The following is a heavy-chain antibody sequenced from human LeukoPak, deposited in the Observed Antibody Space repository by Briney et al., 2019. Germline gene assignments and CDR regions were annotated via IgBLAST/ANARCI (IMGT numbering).Heavy chain of an antibody. CDR2: IYWDDDK. CDR1: GFSLSTSGVG. J-gene: IGHJ4*02. Sequence: SGPTLVKPTQTLTLTCTFSGFSLSTSGVGVGWIRQPPGKALGWLALIYWDDDKRYSPSLKSRLTITKDTSKNQVVRTMTNMDPVDTATYYCAHRGMTTVFDYWGQGTLVTVSS. CDR3: AHRGMTTVFDY. D-gene: IGHD4-11*01. V-gene: IGHV2-5*02.